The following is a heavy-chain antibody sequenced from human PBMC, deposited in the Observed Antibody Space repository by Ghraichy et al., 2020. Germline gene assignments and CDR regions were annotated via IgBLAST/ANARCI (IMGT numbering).Heavy chain of an antibody. J-gene: IGHJ4*02. CDR2: IYWNDDK. CDR1: GFSLSTSGVG. D-gene: IGHD6-6*01. V-gene: IGHV2-5*01. CDR3: AHDSSSTFYFDY. Sequence: SDPTLVKPTQTLTLTCTFSGFSLSTSGVGVGWIRQPPGKALEWLALIYWNDDKRYSPSLKSRLTITKDTSKNQVVLTMTNMDPVDTATYYCAHDSSSTFYFDYWGQGTLVTVSS.